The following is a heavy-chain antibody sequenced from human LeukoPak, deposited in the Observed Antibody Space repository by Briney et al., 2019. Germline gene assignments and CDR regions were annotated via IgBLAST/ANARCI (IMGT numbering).Heavy chain of an antibody. CDR2: IYYSGST. J-gene: IGHJ3*02. CDR1: GGSISSYY. D-gene: IGHD4-23*01. V-gene: IGHV4-59*01. CDR3: ARFRTVVNAFDI. Sequence: SETLSLTCTVSGGSISSYYWNWIRQPPGKGLEWIGYIYYSGSTNYNPSLKSRVTISVDTSKNQFSLKLSSVTAADTAVYYCARFRTVVNAFDIWGQGTMVTVSS.